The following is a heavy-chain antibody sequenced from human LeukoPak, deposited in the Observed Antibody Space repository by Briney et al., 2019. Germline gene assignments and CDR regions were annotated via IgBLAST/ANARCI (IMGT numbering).Heavy chain of an antibody. J-gene: IGHJ6*02. CDR2: IYYSGST. D-gene: IGHD6-19*01. Sequence: SETLSLTCTVSGGSISSYYWSWIRQPPGKGLEWIGCIYYSGSTNYNPSLKSRVTISVDTSKNQFSLKLSSVTAADTAVYYCAREQWLVPGYGMDVWGQGTTVTVSS. CDR3: AREQWLVPGYGMDV. V-gene: IGHV4-59*01. CDR1: GGSISSYY.